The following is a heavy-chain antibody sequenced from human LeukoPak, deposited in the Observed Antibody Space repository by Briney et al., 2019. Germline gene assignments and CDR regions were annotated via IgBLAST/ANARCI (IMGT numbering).Heavy chain of an antibody. Sequence: SVKVSCKASGGTFSSYAISWVRQAPGQGLEWMGGIIPIFGTANYAQKFQGRVTITTDESTSTAYMELSGLRSEDTAVYYCARDHYYDSSGYYYWGQGTLVTVSS. J-gene: IGHJ4*02. CDR2: IIPIFGTA. V-gene: IGHV1-69*05. D-gene: IGHD3-22*01. CDR1: GGTFSSYA. CDR3: ARDHYYDSSGYYY.